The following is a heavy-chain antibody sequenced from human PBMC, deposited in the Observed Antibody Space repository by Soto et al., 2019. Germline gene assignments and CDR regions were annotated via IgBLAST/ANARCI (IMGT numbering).Heavy chain of an antibody. Sequence: PGGSLRLSCVASGFTFDTYGIHWVRQVPGKGLQWVALISYEGSNTYYADSVRGRFTISRDNSKNTLYLQMNTLRPEDTGVYYCAGVTPGNNLYYFSGLDFWGQGTSVTVSS. D-gene: IGHD1-1*01. CDR2: ISYEGSNT. CDR3: AGVTPGNNLYYFSGLDF. J-gene: IGHJ6*02. V-gene: IGHV3-30-3*01. CDR1: GFTFDTYG.